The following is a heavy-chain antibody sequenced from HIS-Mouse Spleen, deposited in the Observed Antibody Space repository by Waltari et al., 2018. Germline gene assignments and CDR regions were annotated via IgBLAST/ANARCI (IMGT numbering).Heavy chain of an antibody. CDR1: GGSISSSRYY. Sequence: QLQLQESGPGLVKPSETLSLTCTVSGGSISSSRYYWGWTLQPPGKGLEWIGSGYYSGSTYYNPSLKSRVTISVDTSKNQFSLKLSSVTAADTAVYYCAREIPYSSSWYDWYFDLWGRGTLVTVSS. D-gene: IGHD6-13*01. CDR3: AREIPYSSSWYDWYFDL. J-gene: IGHJ2*01. CDR2: GYYSGST. V-gene: IGHV4-39*07.